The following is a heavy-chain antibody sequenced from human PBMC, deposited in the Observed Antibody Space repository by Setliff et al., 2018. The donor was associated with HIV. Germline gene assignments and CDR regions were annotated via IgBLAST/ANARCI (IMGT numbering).Heavy chain of an antibody. CDR2: INPSSGAT. Sequence: ASVKVSCKASGYTFTGHYMHWVRQAPGQGLEWMGVINPSSGATIYAQRIQGRVTMARDTSMSTAYMEVSSLTSDDTAVYYCAGNLWSGRDRRDPWGQGTRGTVS. V-gene: IGHV1-2*02. CDR1: GYTFTGHY. J-gene: IGHJ5*02. D-gene: IGHD3-3*01. CDR3: AGNLWSGRDRRDP.